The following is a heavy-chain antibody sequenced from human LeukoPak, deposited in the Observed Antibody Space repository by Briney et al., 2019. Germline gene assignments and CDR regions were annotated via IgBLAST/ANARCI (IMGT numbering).Heavy chain of an antibody. CDR1: GYTFTGYY. V-gene: IGHV1-2*02. Sequence: ASVKVSCKASGYTFTGYYMHWVRKAPGQGLEWMGWINPNSGGTNYAQKFQGRVTMTRDTSISTAYMELSRLRSDDTAVYYCARSGNQYYYYGMDVWGQGTTVTVSS. D-gene: IGHD4-23*01. J-gene: IGHJ6*02. CDR2: INPNSGGT. CDR3: ARSGNQYYYYGMDV.